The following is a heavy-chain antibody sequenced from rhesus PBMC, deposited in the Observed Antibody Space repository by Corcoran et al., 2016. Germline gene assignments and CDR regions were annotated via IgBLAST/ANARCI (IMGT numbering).Heavy chain of an antibody. D-gene: IGHD6-43*01. CDR1: GYISTDYY. J-gene: IGHJ6*01. CDR2: ISPSSGNT. V-gene: IGHV1S2*01. CDR3: AREGISSATGGLDS. Sequence: QVQLVQSGAEEKKPGASVKVSCKASGYISTDYYIHWVRQAPRQGLQWVGWISPSSGNTKYAQRFQGRVTMTRDTSTNTAYMELSSLRSEDTAMYYCAREGISSATGGLDSWGQGVVVTVSS.